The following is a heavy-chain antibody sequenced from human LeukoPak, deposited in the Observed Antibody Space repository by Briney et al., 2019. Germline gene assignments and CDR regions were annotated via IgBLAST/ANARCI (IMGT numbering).Heavy chain of an antibody. CDR3: ARTNVLRFLEWLLHDAFDI. V-gene: IGHV3-21*01. D-gene: IGHD3-3*01. CDR1: GFTFSSYS. J-gene: IGHJ3*02. Sequence: GGSLRLSCAASGFTFSSYSMNWVRQAPGKGLEWVSSISSSSSYIYYADSVKGRFTISRDNAKNSLYLQMNSLRAEDTAVYYCARTNVLRFLEWLLHDAFDIWSQGTMVTVSS. CDR2: ISSSSSYI.